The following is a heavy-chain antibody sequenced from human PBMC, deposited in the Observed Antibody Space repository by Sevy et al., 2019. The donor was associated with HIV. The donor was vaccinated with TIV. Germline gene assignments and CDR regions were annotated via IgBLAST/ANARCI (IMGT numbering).Heavy chain of an antibody. CDR1: GFTFSDYD. V-gene: IGHV3-30*03. CDR2: ISTDGSKK. J-gene: IGHJ4*02. D-gene: IGHD4-17*01. CDR3: ARDGDYGGIDY. Sequence: GGSLRLSCAASGFTFSDYDVHWVRQAPGKGLEWVAVISTDGSKKYYARSAKGRFSISRDNSKNMLFLEMNSLRGDDTAVYYCARDGDYGGIDYWGQGTLVTVSS.